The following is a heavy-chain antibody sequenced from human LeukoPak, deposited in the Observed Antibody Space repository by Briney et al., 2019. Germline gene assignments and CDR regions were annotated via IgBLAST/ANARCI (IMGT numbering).Heavy chain of an antibody. CDR2: IDPNNGGT. J-gene: IGHJ6*02. D-gene: IGHD2-21*01. V-gene: IGHV1-2*06. Sequence: ASVKVSCKASGYSFTGYFIHWVRQAPGQGLEWMGRIDPNNGGTSYAQKFQGRVTVIRDTSITTAYVEITSLRSDDTAVYCASAVMYRYYYYYGLDVWGQWTTVTVSS. CDR1: GYSFTGYF. CDR3: SAVMYRYYYYYGLDV.